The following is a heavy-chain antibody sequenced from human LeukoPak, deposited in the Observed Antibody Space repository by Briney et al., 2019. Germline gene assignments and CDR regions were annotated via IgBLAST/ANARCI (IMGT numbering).Heavy chain of an antibody. Sequence: EASVKVSCKASGYTFTSYDVNWVRQATGQGLEWMGWVSPNSANTAYAQKFQGRVTMTRNTSISTAYMELSSLRSEDTAVYYCAIKLSSGGYWGQGTRVSVSS. CDR3: AIKLSSGGY. CDR2: VSPNSANT. J-gene: IGHJ4*02. V-gene: IGHV1-8*01. CDR1: GYTFTSYD. D-gene: IGHD3-22*01.